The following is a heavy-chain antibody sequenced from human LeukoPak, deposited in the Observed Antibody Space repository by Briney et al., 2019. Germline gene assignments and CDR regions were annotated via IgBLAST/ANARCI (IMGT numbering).Heavy chain of an antibody. CDR2: ISYDGSNK. D-gene: IGHD6-19*01. Sequence: GGSLRLSCAASGFTFSSYGMHWVRQAPGKGLEWVAVISYDGSNKYYADSVKGRFTISRDNSKNTLYLQMNSLRAEDTAVYYCAKEAYSSGSYYFDYWGQGTLVTVSS. V-gene: IGHV3-30*18. CDR3: AKEAYSSGSYYFDY. CDR1: GFTFSSYG. J-gene: IGHJ4*02.